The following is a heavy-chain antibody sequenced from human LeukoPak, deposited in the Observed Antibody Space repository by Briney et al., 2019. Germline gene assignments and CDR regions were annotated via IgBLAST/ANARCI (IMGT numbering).Heavy chain of an antibody. CDR3: ARDHSGSYQIDY. Sequence: ASVKVSCKASGYTFTGYYMHWVRQAPGQGLEWMGWINPNSGGTNYAQKFQGRVTMTRDTSISTAYMELSRLRSDDTAVYYCARDHSGSYQIDYWGQGTLVTVSS. CDR1: GYTFTGYY. V-gene: IGHV1-2*02. J-gene: IGHJ4*02. D-gene: IGHD1-26*01. CDR2: INPNSGGT.